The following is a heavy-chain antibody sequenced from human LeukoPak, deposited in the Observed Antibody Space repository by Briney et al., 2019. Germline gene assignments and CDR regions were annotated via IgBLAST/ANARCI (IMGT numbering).Heavy chain of an antibody. V-gene: IGHV1-18*01. J-gene: IGHJ5*02. CDR2: INRDKGDK. Sequence: EASVNVSRKASGYILTSYGISWLGQAPGRGLEGMAWINRDKGDKNYAQKLQGRLALTTQTPTRTVYMELRSQRSDDTAVYYCARNTLWFGELDPWGQGTLVTVSS. CDR3: ARNTLWFGELDP. CDR1: GYILTSYG. D-gene: IGHD3-10*01.